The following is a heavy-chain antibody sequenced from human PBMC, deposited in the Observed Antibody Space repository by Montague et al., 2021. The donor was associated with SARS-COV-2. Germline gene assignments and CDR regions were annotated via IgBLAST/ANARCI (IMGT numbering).Heavy chain of an antibody. CDR3: ARVSRITIFGVVGWFDP. D-gene: IGHD3-3*01. V-gene: IGHV4-59*01. CDR2: IYYSGST. CDR1: GGSISSYY. J-gene: IGHJ5*02. Sequence: SETLSLTCTVSGGSISSYYWSWIRQPPGKGLEWIGEIYYSGSTNYNPSXXSRVTISVDTSKNQFSLKLSSVTAADTAVYYCARVSRITIFGVVGWFDPWGQGTMVTVSS.